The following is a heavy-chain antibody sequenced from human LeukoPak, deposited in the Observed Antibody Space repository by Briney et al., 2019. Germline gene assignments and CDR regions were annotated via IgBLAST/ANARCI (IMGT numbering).Heavy chain of an antibody. CDR1: GYTLTELS. CDR2: FDPEDGET. Sequence: ASVKVSCMVSGYTLTELSMHWVRQAPGKGLEWMGGFDPEDGETIYAQKFQGRVTMTEDTSTDTAYMDLSSLRSEDTAVYYCATGYYDFWSVFADAFDIWGQGTMVTVSS. D-gene: IGHD3-3*01. CDR3: ATGYYDFWSVFADAFDI. V-gene: IGHV1-24*01. J-gene: IGHJ3*02.